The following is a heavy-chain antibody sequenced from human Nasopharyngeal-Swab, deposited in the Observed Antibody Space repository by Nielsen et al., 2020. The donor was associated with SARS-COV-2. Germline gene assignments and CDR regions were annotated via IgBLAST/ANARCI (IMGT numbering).Heavy chain of an antibody. CDR2: IKQDGSEK. CDR1: GFTFSSYW. J-gene: IGHJ5*02. CDR3: ARGVGYCSSTSCSTVWSDP. Sequence: GGSLRLSCAASGFTFSSYWMSWVRQAPGKGLEWVANIKQDGSEKYYVDSVKGRFTISRDNAKNSLYLQMNSLRAEDTAVYYCARGVGYCSSTSCSTVWSDPWGQGTLVTVSS. V-gene: IGHV3-7*04. D-gene: IGHD2-2*03.